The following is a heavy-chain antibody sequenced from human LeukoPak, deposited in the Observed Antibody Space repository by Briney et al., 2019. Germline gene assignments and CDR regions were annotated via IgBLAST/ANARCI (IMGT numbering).Heavy chain of an antibody. V-gene: IGHV4-34*01. CDR2: INHSGST. D-gene: IGHD1-26*01. CDR1: GGSFSGYY. J-gene: IGHJ5*02. CDR3: ARGLVATTDDWFDP. Sequence: PSETLSLTCAVYGGSFSGYYWSWIRQPPGKGLEWIGEINHSGSTNYNPSPKSRVTISVDTSKNQFSLKLSSVTAADTAVYYCARGLVATTDDWFDPWGQGTLVTVSS.